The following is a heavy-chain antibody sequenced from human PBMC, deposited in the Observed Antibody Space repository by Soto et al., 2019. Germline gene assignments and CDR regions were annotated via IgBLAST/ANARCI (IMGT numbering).Heavy chain of an antibody. CDR3: AREADYYYYGMDV. D-gene: IGHD6-25*01. J-gene: IGHJ6*02. Sequence: GSLRLSCAASGFTFSSYWMSWVRQAPGKGLEWVANIKQDGSEKYYVDSVKGRFTISRDNAKNSLYLQMNSLRAEDTAVYYCAREADYYYYGMDVWGQGTTVTVSS. V-gene: IGHV3-7*05. CDR1: GFTFSSYW. CDR2: IKQDGSEK.